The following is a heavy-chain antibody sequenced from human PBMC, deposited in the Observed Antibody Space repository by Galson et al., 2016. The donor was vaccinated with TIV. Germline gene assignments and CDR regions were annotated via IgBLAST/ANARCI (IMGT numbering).Heavy chain of an antibody. D-gene: IGHD4-17*01. CDR3: ARGYGDGDY. CDR1: GYTFTGYY. V-gene: IGHV1-46*01. Sequence: KVSCKASGYTFTGYYVHWVRQAPGQGLEWMGIINPSGGSTTYAQKFQGRVTMTRDTSTRTVYMELSSLRSDDTAVYYCARGYGDGDYWGQGTLVTVSS. CDR2: INPSGGST. J-gene: IGHJ4*02.